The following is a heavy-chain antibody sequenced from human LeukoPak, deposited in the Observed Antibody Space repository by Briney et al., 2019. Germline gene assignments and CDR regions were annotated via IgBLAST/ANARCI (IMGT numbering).Heavy chain of an antibody. Sequence: SETLSLTCTVSGGSISSYYWSWIRQPPGKGLEWVGYISYSGSTNYNPSLKSRVTISIDTSKNQFSLKLRSVTAADTAIYYCARQGYDILTGYIDAFDIWGQGTMVTVSS. D-gene: IGHD3-9*01. CDR2: ISYSGST. CDR1: GGSISSYY. CDR3: ARQGYDILTGYIDAFDI. V-gene: IGHV4-59*08. J-gene: IGHJ3*02.